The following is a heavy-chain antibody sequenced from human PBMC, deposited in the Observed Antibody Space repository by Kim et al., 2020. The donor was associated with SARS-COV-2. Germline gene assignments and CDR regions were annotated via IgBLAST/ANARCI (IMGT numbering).Heavy chain of an antibody. Sequence: SVKVSCKASGGTFSSYAISWVRQAPGQGLEWMGGIIPIFGTANYAQKFQGRVTITADESTSTAYMELSSLRSEDTAVYYCARGYSSRWYGKLYYYGMDVWGQGTTVTVSS. CDR2: IIPIFGTA. V-gene: IGHV1-69*13. J-gene: IGHJ6*02. CDR1: GGTFSSYA. CDR3: ARGYSSRWYGKLYYYGMDV. D-gene: IGHD6-13*01.